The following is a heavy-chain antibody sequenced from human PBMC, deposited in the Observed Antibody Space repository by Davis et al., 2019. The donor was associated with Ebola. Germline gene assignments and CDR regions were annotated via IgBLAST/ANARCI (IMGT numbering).Heavy chain of an antibody. J-gene: IGHJ4*02. CDR3: ARAQFPTTSDH. Sequence: ASVKVSCKASGYTFRNYYIHWVRQAPGQGLEWMGWISAYNGNTNYAQKLQGRVTMTTDTSTSTAYMELRSLRSDDTAVYYCARAQFPTTSDHWGQGTLVTVSS. V-gene: IGHV1-18*01. D-gene: IGHD1-1*01. CDR1: GYTFRNYY. CDR2: ISAYNGNT.